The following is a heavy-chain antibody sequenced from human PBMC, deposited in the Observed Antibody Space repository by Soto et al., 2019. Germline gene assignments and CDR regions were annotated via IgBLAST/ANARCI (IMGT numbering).Heavy chain of an antibody. CDR3: ARVAYGNGWIFDY. D-gene: IGHD6-19*01. CDR2: IKQDGSEK. Sequence: LRLSCAASGFTFSNYWMSWVRQAPGKGLEWVANIKQDGSEKYYVDSVKGRFTLSRDNAKNSLQLQMSSLRDEDTAVYFCARVAYGNGWIFDYWGQGTRVTGSS. J-gene: IGHJ4*01. CDR1: GFTFSNYW. V-gene: IGHV3-7*01.